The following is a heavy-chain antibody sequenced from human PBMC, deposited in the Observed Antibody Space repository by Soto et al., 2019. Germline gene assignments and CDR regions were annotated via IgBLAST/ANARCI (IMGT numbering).Heavy chain of an antibody. D-gene: IGHD2-2*01. CDR2: IVVGSGNT. V-gene: IGHV1-58*01. Sequence: ASVKVSCKVSGFTFTSSAVQWVRQARGQRLEWIGWIVVGSGNTNYAQKFQERVTITRDMSTSTAYMELSSLRSEDTAVYYCAAYIVVVPAAKVNSGFDIWGQGTMVTVSS. J-gene: IGHJ3*02. CDR1: GFTFTSSA. CDR3: AAYIVVVPAAKVNSGFDI.